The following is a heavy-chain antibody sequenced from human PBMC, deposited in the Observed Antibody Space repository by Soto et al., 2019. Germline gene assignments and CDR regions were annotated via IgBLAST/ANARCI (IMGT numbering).Heavy chain of an antibody. J-gene: IGHJ5*02. V-gene: IGHV1-69*12. CDR1: GGTFSSYA. CDR2: IIPILGTA. CDR3: ARAFEYSSSSGEWFDP. D-gene: IGHD6-6*01. Sequence: QVQLVQSGAEVKKPGSSVKVSCKASGGTFSSYAISWVRQAPGQGLEWMGGIIPILGTANDAQKFQGRVTITADEYTSTAYMELSSLRSEDTAVYYCARAFEYSSSSGEWFDPWGQGTLVTVSS.